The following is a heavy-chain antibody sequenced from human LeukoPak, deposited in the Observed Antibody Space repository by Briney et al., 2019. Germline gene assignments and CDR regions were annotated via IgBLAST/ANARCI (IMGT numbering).Heavy chain of an antibody. CDR3: ARGYQDTAMDYGMDV. D-gene: IGHD5-18*01. V-gene: IGHV1-69*13. Sequence: GASVKVSCKASGGTFSSYAISWVRQAPGQGLEWMGGIIPIFGTANYAQKFQGRVTITADESTSTAYMELSSLRSEDTAVYYCARGYQDTAMDYGMDVWGQGTTVTVSS. J-gene: IGHJ6*02. CDR1: GGTFSSYA. CDR2: IIPIFGTA.